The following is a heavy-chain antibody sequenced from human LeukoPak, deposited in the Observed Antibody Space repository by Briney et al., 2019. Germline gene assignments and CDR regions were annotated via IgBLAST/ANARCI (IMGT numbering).Heavy chain of an antibody. CDR3: ARGGWKDYGLDY. J-gene: IGHJ4*02. D-gene: IGHD4-17*01. Sequence: SETLSLTCTVSGGSISSGGYYWSWIRQHPGKGLEWIGYIYYSGSTYYNPSLKSRVTISVDTSKNQFSLKLSSVTAADTAVYYCARGGWKDYGLDYWGQGTLVTASS. CDR1: GGSISSGGYY. V-gene: IGHV4-31*03. CDR2: IYYSGST.